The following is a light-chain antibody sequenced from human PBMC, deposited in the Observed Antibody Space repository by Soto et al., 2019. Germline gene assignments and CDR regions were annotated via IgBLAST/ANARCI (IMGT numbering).Light chain of an antibody. CDR3: SSYAGSNSFV. CDR1: SSDVGNYNL. CDR2: EVS. V-gene: IGLV2-23*02. Sequence: QSVLTQPASVSGSPGQSITISCTGTSSDVGNYNLVSWYQHYPGKAPKLMIYEVSKRPSGVSSRFSGSKSGNTASLTISGLQADDEADYFCSSYAGSNSFVFGTGTKVTVL. J-gene: IGLJ1*01.